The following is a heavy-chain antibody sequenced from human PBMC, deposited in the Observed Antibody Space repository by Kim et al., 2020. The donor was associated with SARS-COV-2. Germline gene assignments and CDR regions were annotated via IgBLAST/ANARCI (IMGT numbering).Heavy chain of an antibody. CDR3: ARHGVGEWYSSSWDNWFDP. CDR2: IYYTGRT. V-gene: IGHV4-59*08. J-gene: IGHJ5*02. CDR1: GGSISNYY. D-gene: IGHD6-13*01. Sequence: SETLSLTCTVSGGSISNYYWSWIRQPPGKGLEWIGYIYYTGRTSYNPSLKSRVTISVDTSKNQFSLKLSSVTAADTAVYYCARHGVGEWYSSSWDNWFDP.